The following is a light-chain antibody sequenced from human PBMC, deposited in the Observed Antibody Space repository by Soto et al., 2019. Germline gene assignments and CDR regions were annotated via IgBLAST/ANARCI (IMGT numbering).Light chain of an antibody. CDR3: ATWDSSLSAGV. CDR1: NSNIGNNY. Sequence: QSVVTQPPSLSAAPGQKVTISCSGSNSNIGNNYVSWYQQFPGTVPKLLISDNNKRPSGIPDRFSGSKSGASATLGITGLQTGDEADYYCATWDSSLSAGVFGGGTKVTVL. J-gene: IGLJ3*02. CDR2: DNN. V-gene: IGLV1-51*01.